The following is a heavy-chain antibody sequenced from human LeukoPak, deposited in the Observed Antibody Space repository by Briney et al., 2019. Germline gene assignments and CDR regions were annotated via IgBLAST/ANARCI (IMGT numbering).Heavy chain of an antibody. CDR2: IWYDGSNK. CDR1: GFTFSSYG. Sequence: GRSLRLSCAASGFTFSSYGMHWVRQAPGKGLEWVAVIWYDGSNKYYADSVKGRFTISRDNSKNTLYLQMNSLRAEDTAVYYCARGVVPAATPPSYCYYYYMDVWGKGTTVTVSS. J-gene: IGHJ6*03. D-gene: IGHD2-2*01. V-gene: IGHV3-33*01. CDR3: ARGVVPAATPPSYCYYYYMDV.